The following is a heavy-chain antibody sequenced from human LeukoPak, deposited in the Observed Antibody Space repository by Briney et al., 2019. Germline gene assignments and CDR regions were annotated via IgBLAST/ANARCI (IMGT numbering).Heavy chain of an antibody. D-gene: IGHD5-12*01. CDR2: IYYSGST. J-gene: IGHJ4*02. V-gene: IGHV4-39*01. Sequence: SETLSLTCTVSGGSISSSSYYWGWIRQPPGKGLEWIGSIYYSGSTYYNPSLKSRVTISVDTSKNQFSLKLSSVTAAGTAVYYCARQTEWLRLLSFDYWGQGTLVTVSS. CDR3: ARQTEWLRLLSFDY. CDR1: GGSISSSSYY.